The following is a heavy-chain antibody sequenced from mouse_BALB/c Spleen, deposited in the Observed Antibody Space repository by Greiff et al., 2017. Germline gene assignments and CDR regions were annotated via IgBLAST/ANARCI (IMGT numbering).Heavy chain of an antibody. J-gene: IGHJ2*01. Sequence: VQLQQSGPGLVQPSQSLSITCTVSGFSLTSYGVHWVRQSPGKGLEWLGVIWSGGSTDYNAAFISRLSISKDNSKSQVFFKMNSLQASDTAIYYCAREGRRYYFDYWGQGTTLTVSS. CDR2: IWSGGST. CDR3: AREGRRYYFDY. CDR1: GFSLTSYG. V-gene: IGHV2-2*02. D-gene: IGHD2-14*01.